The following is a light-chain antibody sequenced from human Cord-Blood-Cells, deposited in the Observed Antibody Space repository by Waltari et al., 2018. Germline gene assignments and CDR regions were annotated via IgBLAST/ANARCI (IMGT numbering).Light chain of an antibody. CDR3: CSYAGSYNVV. V-gene: IGLV2-11*01. Sequence: QSALTQPRSVSGSPGQSVTISCTGTSSDVGGYNYVTWYQQHPVKAPKLMLYDVSKRPSGVPDRFSGSKSGNTASLTISGLQAEDEADYYCCSYAGSYNVVFGGGTKLTVL. CDR2: DVS. CDR1: SSDVGGYNY. J-gene: IGLJ2*01.